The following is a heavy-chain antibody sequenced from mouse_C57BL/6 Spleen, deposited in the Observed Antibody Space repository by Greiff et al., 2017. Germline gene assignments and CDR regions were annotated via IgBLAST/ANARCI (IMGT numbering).Heavy chain of an antibody. CDR2: ISDGGSYT. CDR3: AREDYDYDGNFDY. V-gene: IGHV5-4*01. CDR1: GFTFSSYA. D-gene: IGHD2-4*01. J-gene: IGHJ2*01. Sequence: EVNVVESGGGLVKPGGSLKLSCAASGFTFSSYAMSWVRQTPEKRLEWVATISDGGSYTYYPDNVKGRFTISRDNAKNNLYLQMSHLKSEDTAMYYCAREDYDYDGNFDYWGQGTTLTVSS.